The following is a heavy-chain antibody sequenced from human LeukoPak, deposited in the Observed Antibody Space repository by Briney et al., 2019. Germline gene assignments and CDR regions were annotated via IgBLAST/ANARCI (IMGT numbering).Heavy chain of an antibody. CDR3: ARGDYYGSGTPGY. V-gene: IGHV3-21*01. CDR2: ISRSSSYI. Sequence: GGSLRLSCAASGFTFSSYSMNWVRQAPGKGLEWVASISRSSSYIYYADSVKGRFTIPRDNDKNSLYLQINSLRAEDTAVYYCARGDYYGSGTPGYWGQGTLVTVSS. CDR1: GFTFSSYS. J-gene: IGHJ4*02. D-gene: IGHD3-10*01.